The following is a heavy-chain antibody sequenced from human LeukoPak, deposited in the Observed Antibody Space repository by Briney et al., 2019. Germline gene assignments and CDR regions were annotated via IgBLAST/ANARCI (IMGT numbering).Heavy chain of an antibody. CDR3: AKSNYLWGSFP. Sequence: PSETLSLTCTVSGGSSSSSNYYWGWIRQPPGKGLEGIASMYYSGNTYYNPSLESRVTISADPSKKQFSLKLSFVTAADTAVYFCAKSNYLWGSFPWGQGTLVTVSS. V-gene: IGHV4-39*01. J-gene: IGHJ5*02. CDR1: GGSSSSSNYY. D-gene: IGHD3-16*01. CDR2: MYYSGNT.